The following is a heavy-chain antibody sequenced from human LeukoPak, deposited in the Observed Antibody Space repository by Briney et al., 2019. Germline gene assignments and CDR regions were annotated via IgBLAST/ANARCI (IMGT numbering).Heavy chain of an antibody. CDR2: IGRNGNLK. D-gene: IGHD1-26*01. J-gene: IGHJ3*02. CDR3: ATDSNLVDVQKGPGHEDEPFDR. Sequence: GGSLRLSCSASGFVFSDYYMSWIRQAPGKGLEWVSYIGRNGNLKDYADSVKGRFTVSRDNANNLLFLQMDSLRGEDTAVYYCATDSNLVDVQKGPGHEDEPFDRWGQGTMVTVSS. CDR1: GFVFSDYY. V-gene: IGHV3-11*01.